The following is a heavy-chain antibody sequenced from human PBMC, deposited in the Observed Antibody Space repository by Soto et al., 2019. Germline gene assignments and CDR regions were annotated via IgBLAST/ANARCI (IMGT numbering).Heavy chain of an antibody. Sequence: GGSLRLSCAASGFTFTSYWMHWVRQAPGKGLVWVSRINSDGSSTSYADSVKGRLTISRDNAKNTLYLQMNSLRAEDTAVYYCARVGTGSYNWFDPWGQGTLVTVSS. CDR1: GFTFTSYW. CDR2: INSDGSST. J-gene: IGHJ5*02. D-gene: IGHD1-1*01. V-gene: IGHV3-74*01. CDR3: ARVGTGSYNWFDP.